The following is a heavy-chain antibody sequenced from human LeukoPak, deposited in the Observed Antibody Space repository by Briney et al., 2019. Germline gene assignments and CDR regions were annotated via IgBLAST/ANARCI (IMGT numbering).Heavy chain of an antibody. Sequence: PGESLRLSCAASGFTFSSYDMNWVRQAPGKGLELISHISISGSNIYYADSVKGRFTISRDNAKNSLYLQLNSLRAEDTAVYYCARGDSSGWVYFDYWGQGTLVTVS. CDR3: ARGDSSGWVYFDY. CDR2: ISISGSNI. J-gene: IGHJ4*02. V-gene: IGHV3-48*03. D-gene: IGHD6-19*01. CDR1: GFTFSSYD.